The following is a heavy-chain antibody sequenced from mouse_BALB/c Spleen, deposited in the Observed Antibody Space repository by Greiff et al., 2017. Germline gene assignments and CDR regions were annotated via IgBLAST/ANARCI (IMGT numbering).Heavy chain of an antibody. V-gene: IGHV14-3*02. CDR3: AREIFNYYGSSWYFDV. J-gene: IGHJ1*01. CDR1: GFNIKDTY. Sequence: EVKLMESGAELVKPGASVKLSCTASGFNIKDTYMHWVKQRPEQGLEWIGRIDPANGNTKYDPKFQGKATITADTSSNTAYLQLSSLTSEDTAVYYCAREIFNYYGSSWYFDVWGAGTTVTVSS. D-gene: IGHD1-1*01. CDR2: IDPANGNT.